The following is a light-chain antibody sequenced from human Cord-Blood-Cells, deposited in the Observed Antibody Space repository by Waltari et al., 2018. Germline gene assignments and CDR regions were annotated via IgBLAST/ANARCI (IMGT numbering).Light chain of an antibody. V-gene: IGLV2-18*02. CDR3: SSYTSSSTYV. Sequence: QSALTQPPSVSGSPGQSVTISSTGTSSDVGSYNRFSWYQQPPGTAPNLMIYEVSNRPSGVPDRFSGSKSGNTASLTISGLQAEDEADYYCSSYTSSSTYVFGTGTKVTVL. CDR2: EVS. J-gene: IGLJ1*01. CDR1: SSDVGSYNR.